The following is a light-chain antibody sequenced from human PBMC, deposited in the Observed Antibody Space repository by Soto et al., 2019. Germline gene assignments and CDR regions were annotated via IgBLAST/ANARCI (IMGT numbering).Light chain of an antibody. CDR2: AAS. CDR1: QDISNY. Sequence: DIQMTQSPSSLSASVGGRVTITCQASQDISNYLNWYQQKPGKAPKILIYAASSLQSGVPSRFSGSGSGTDCTLTISSLQPEDVATYYCQQSYSTSWTLGQGTKVDIK. V-gene: IGKV1-39*01. J-gene: IGKJ1*01. CDR3: QQSYSTSWT.